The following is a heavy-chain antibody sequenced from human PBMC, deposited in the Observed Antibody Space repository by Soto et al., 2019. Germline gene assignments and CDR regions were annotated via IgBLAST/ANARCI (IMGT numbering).Heavy chain of an antibody. CDR1: GYTFTSYG. D-gene: IGHD6-19*01. V-gene: IGHV1-18*01. J-gene: IGHJ4*02. Sequence: ASVKVSCKASGYTFTSYGISWVRQAPGQGLEWMGWISAYNGNTNYAQKLQGRVTMTRDTSTSTVYMELSSLRSEDTAVYYCARGETAVAGTAFDYWGQGTLVTVSS. CDR2: ISAYNGNT. CDR3: ARGETAVAGTAFDY.